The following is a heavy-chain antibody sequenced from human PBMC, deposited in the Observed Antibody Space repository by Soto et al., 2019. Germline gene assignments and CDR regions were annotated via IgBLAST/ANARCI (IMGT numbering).Heavy chain of an antibody. Sequence: PSETLSLTCAVYGGSFSGFQWTWVRQPPGKGREWIGEIKDSGITEWIGEINHSGSTNYNPSLKSRVTISVDTSKNQFSLKLTSVTAADTAVYYCERAWGFNSGSYFLGYWGQGLLVTVSS. V-gene: IGHV4-34*01. J-gene: IGHJ4*02. CDR2: INHSGST. CDR3: ERAWGFNSGSYFLGY. D-gene: IGHD1-26*01. CDR1: GGSFSGFQ.